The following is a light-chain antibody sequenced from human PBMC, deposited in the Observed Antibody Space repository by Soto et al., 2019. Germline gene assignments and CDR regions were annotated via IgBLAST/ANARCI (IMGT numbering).Light chain of an antibody. J-gene: IGLJ2*01. V-gene: IGLV1-40*01. CDR1: SSNIGAGYD. Sequence: QSVLTQPPSVSGAPGQRVTISCTGSSSNIGAGYDVHWYQRLPGTAPKLLISGNSNRPSGVPDRFSGSKSGTSASLAITGLQAEDEADYYCQSYDTSLSGSVFGGGTKLTVL. CDR2: GNS. CDR3: QSYDTSLSGSV.